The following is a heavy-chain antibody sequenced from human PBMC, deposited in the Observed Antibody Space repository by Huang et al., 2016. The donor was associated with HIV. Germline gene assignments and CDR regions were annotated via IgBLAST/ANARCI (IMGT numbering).Heavy chain of an antibody. CDR1: GGSIRSDHYY. J-gene: IGHJ4*02. CDR3: ARLPGSITMIRGVITDPY. CDR2: IYYSGRT. D-gene: IGHD3-10*01. V-gene: IGHV4-39*01. Sequence: QLQLQESGPGLVKPSETLSLTCTVSGGSIRSDHYYWGWIRQPPGKGLEWIGSIYYSGRTYYNPSLKSRVTITVDTSKNQFSLKMRSVTAADTAVYYCARLPGSITMIRGVITDPYWGQGTLVTVSS.